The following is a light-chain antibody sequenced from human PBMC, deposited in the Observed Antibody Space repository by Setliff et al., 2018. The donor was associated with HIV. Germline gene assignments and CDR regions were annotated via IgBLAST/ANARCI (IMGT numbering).Light chain of an antibody. Sequence: QSALTQPASVSGSPGQSITISCTGTSSDVGGYNYVSWYQQHPGKAPKLMIHEVSNRPPGVSNRFSGSKSGNTASLTISGLRAEDEANYYCTSYTTNSTLVVFGGGTKGTVL. CDR2: EVS. V-gene: IGLV2-14*01. J-gene: IGLJ2*01. CDR1: SSDVGGYNY. CDR3: TSYTTNSTLVV.